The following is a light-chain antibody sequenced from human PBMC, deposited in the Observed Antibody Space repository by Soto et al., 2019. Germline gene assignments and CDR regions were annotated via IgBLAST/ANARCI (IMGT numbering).Light chain of an antibody. J-gene: IGKJ2*01. Sequence: ETVMTQSPATLSMSPGERVTLSCRASQSVSTNVAWYQQKPGQAPRLLIYGASTRATGIPPRFSGSGYATEFTLTISSLQTEDFAVYYCQQYNYRPPYTFGQGTKREMK. CDR3: QQYNYRPPYT. CDR1: QSVSTN. V-gene: IGKV3-15*01. CDR2: GAS.